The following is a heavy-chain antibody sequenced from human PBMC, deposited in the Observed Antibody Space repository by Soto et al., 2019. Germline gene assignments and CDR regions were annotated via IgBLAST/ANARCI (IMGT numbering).Heavy chain of an antibody. V-gene: IGHV1-69*13. CDR1: GGTFSSYA. J-gene: IGHJ3*02. Sequence: SVKVSCKASGGTFSSYAISWVRQAPGQGLEWMGGIIPIFGTANYAQKFQGRVTITADESTSTAYMELSSLRSEDTAVYYCARAPPYYYGSGSHATNAFDIWGQGTMVTVSS. CDR3: ARAPPYYYGSGSHATNAFDI. CDR2: IIPIFGTA. D-gene: IGHD3-10*01.